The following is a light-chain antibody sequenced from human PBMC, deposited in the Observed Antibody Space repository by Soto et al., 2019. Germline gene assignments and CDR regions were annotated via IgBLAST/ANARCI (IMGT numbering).Light chain of an antibody. Sequence: AIRMTQSTSSFSASTGDRVTITCRASQGISSYLAWYQQKPGKAPKLLIYAASTLQSGVPSRFSGSGSGTDFTLTISCLQSEDCATYYCQQYYSYPQLTFGGGTKVEIK. J-gene: IGKJ4*01. CDR1: QGISSY. CDR2: AAS. CDR3: QQYYSYPQLT. V-gene: IGKV1-8*01.